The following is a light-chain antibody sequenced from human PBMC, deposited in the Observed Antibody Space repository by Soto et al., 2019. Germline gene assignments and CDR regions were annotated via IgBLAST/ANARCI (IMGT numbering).Light chain of an antibody. J-gene: IGKJ1*01. CDR1: QSVSSS. V-gene: IGKV3-15*01. CDR3: QQYNSWHPGT. CDR2: GAS. Sequence: EIVMTQSPATLSVSPGERATLSCRASQSVSSSLAWYQQKPGQAPRLLIYGASTRATGIPARFSGSGSGTDFTVPISSLQSEEFAVYYCQQYNSWHPGTFGQGTKVEIK.